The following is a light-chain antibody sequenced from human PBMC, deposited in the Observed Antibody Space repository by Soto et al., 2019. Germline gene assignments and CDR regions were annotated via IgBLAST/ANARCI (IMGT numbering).Light chain of an antibody. CDR1: SGHNTYA. V-gene: IGLV4-69*02. CDR3: QTWGSGIQV. CDR2: LNSDGSH. J-gene: IGLJ2*01. Sequence: QLVLTQSPSASASVGASVKLTCTLSSGHNTYAIAWHQQQPQKGPRHLMKLNSDGSHSKGDGIPDRFSGSSSGAERYLTISGLQSEDEADYYCQTWGSGIQVFGGGTKLTVL.